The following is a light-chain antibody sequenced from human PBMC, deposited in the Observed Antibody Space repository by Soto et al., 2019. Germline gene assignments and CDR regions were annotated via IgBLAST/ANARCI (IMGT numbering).Light chain of an antibody. CDR3: QQRSNWPPWT. CDR1: QSVSSN. V-gene: IGKV3-11*01. CDR2: DAS. Sequence: EIVLTQSPGTLSLSPGERATLSCRASQSVSSNFLVWYQQRPGQAPRLLIYDASNRATGIPARFSGSGSGTDFTLTISSLEPEDFAVYYCQQRSNWPPWTFGQGTKVDIK. J-gene: IGKJ1*01.